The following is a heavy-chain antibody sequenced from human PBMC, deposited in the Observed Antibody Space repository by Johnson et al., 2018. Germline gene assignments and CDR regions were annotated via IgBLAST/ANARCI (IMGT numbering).Heavy chain of an antibody. Sequence: EVQLVESGGGLVKPGGSLRLSCAASGFTFSNAWMSWVRQAPGKGLEWVGRIKSKTDGGTTDYAAPVKGKLTISRDDSKNTLYLQMNSLKTEDTAVYYCTTEGRGKLYAFDIWGQGTMVTVSS. D-gene: IGHD3-16*01. CDR3: TTEGRGKLYAFDI. J-gene: IGHJ3*02. CDR2: IKSKTDGGTT. CDR1: GFTFSNAW. V-gene: IGHV3-15*01.